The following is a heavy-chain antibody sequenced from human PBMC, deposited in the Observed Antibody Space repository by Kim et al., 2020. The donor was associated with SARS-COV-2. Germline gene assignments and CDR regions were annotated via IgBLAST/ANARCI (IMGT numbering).Heavy chain of an antibody. CDR3: ARVAHSGSYYGLDY. J-gene: IGHJ4*02. CDR2: IYYSGST. CDR1: GGSISSYY. V-gene: IGHV4-59*01. D-gene: IGHD1-26*01. Sequence: SETLSLTCTVSGGSISSYYWSWIRQPPGKGLEWIGYIYYSGSTNYNPSLKSRVTISVDTSKNQFSLKLSSVTAADTAVYYCARVAHSGSYYGLDYWGQGTLVTVSS.